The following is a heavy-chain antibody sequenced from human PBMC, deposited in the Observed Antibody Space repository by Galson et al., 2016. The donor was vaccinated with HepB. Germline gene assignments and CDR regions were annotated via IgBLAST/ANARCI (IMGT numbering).Heavy chain of an antibody. D-gene: IGHD3-22*01. CDR3: ARDSSYYDSSALDY. CDR1: GGSISSYD. J-gene: IGHJ4*02. CDR2: IWYDASNK. V-gene: IGHV3-33*07. Sequence: LSLTCAVSGGSISSYDWWNWVRQAPGKGLEWVAAIWYDASNKFYAHSVKGRFTISRDNSRDTVYLQMNSLRVEDTAIYYCARDSSYYDSSALDYWGQGALVTVSS.